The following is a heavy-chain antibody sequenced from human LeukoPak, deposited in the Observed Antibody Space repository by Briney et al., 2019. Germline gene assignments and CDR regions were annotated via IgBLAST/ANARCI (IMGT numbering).Heavy chain of an antibody. Sequence: GGSLRLSCVASGFTFSSYEMNWVRQAPGKGLEWVSYISSSGFTMYYADSVGGRFTISRDNARNSLYLQMNSLRAEDTAVYYCARQSSIWNDGTNTDFNSWGQGTLVTVSS. CDR1: GFTFSSYE. V-gene: IGHV3-48*03. CDR3: ARQSSIWNDGTNTDFNS. D-gene: IGHD1-1*01. CDR2: ISSSGFTM. J-gene: IGHJ4*02.